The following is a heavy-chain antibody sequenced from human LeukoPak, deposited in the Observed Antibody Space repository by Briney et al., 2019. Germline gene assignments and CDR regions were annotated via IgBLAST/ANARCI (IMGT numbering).Heavy chain of an antibody. V-gene: IGHV1-2*02. CDR2: INPNSGGT. Sequence: ASVKVSCKASGYTFTGYYMHWVRQAPGHGLEWMGWINPNSGGTNYAQKFQGRVTMTRDTSISTAYMELSRLRSDDTAVYYCAREPTNNNYYYYYGMDVWGQGTTVTVSS. J-gene: IGHJ6*02. D-gene: IGHD1/OR15-1a*01. CDR1: GYTFTGYY. CDR3: AREPTNNNYYYYYGMDV.